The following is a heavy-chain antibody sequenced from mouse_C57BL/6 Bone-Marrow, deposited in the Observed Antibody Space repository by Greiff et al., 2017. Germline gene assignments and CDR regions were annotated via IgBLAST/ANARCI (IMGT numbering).Heavy chain of an antibody. CDR2: IDPSDSYT. CDR1: GYTFTSYW. J-gene: IGHJ3*01. CDR3: ARRGFHYYGSSLAY. D-gene: IGHD1-1*01. V-gene: IGHV1-69*01. Sequence: QVQLQQPGAELVMPGASVKLSCKASGYTFTSYWMHWVKQRPGQGLEWIGEIDPSDSYTNYNQKFKGKSTLTVDKSSSTAYMQLSSLTSEDSAVYYCARRGFHYYGSSLAYWGQGTLVTVSA.